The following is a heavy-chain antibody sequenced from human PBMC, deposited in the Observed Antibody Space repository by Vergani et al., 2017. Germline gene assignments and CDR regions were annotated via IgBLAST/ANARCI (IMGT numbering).Heavy chain of an antibody. CDR1: GFTFSNSA. J-gene: IGHJ4*01. CDR2: ISGPGRST. Sequence: EVHLLESGGGVVQSGVSLRLSCAASGFTFSNSAVSWVRQAPGRGLAWVSSISGPGRSTYYAESVEGRFSISRDNSKNTVFLQMHSLRAEDTAIYYCVXEKIDLGSYFFDSWGHGSLVTVSS. V-gene: IGHV3-23*01. CDR3: VXEKIDLGSYFFDS. D-gene: IGHD2/OR15-2a*01.